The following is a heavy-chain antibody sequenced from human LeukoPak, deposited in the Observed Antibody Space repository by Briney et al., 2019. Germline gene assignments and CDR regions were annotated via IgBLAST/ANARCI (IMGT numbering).Heavy chain of an antibody. V-gene: IGHV3-30*02. CDR3: VKGYYGDYEGYFDY. Sequence: PGGSLRLSCAASGFTFSSYGMHWVRQAPGKGLEWVAFIRYDGSNKYYADSVKGRFTISRDNSKNTLYLQMNSLRAEDTAVYYCVKGYYGDYEGYFDYWGQGTLVTVSS. CDR2: IRYDGSNK. CDR1: GFTFSSYG. D-gene: IGHD4-17*01. J-gene: IGHJ4*02.